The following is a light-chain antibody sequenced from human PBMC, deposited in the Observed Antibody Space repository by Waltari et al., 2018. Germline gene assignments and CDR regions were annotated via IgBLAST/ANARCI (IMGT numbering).Light chain of an antibody. V-gene: IGLV2-14*03. J-gene: IGLJ2*01. CDR2: NVG. Sequence: QSALTQPASVSGSPGQSITISCSGTSSDVGRYHFDPWFQQHPGEAPKLIIYNVGFRPSGVSNRFSGSKAGNTASLTISGGQTGDEADYYCSSYTGRDMVFGGGTKVTVL. CDR3: SSYTGRDMV. CDR1: SSDVGRYHF.